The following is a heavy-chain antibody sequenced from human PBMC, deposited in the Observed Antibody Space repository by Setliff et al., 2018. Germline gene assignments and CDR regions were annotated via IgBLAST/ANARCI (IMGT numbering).Heavy chain of an antibody. CDR3: ARAYDSSGYYDYYYGMDV. D-gene: IGHD3-22*01. Sequence: PGGSLRLSCAASGFTVSSNYMSWVRQAPGKGLEWVSVIYSGGSTYYADSVKGRFTISRDNSKNTLYLQMNSLRAGDTAVYYCARAYDSSGYYDYYYGMDVWGQGTTVTVSS. J-gene: IGHJ6*02. V-gene: IGHV3-53*01. CDR1: GFTVSSNY. CDR2: IYSGGST.